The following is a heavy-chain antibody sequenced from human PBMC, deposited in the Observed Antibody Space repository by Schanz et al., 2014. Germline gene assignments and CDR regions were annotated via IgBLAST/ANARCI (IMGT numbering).Heavy chain of an antibody. V-gene: IGHV1-46*03. D-gene: IGHD6-13*01. J-gene: IGHJ4*02. CDR2: INPSGGGT. CDR1: GYTFSSYG. CDR3: ARDGVDAAAGGNY. Sequence: QVQLVQSGGEMKKPGASVKVSCKASGYTFSSYGITWVRQAPGQGLEWMGIINPSGGGTSYALRFQDRVTVTRDTSRSTVYMELSSLKSEDTAVYYCARDGVDAAAGGNYWGQGTLVIVSS.